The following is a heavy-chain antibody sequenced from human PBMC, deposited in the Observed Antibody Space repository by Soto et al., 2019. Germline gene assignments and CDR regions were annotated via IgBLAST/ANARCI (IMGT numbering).Heavy chain of an antibody. Sequence: PSKTLSLTCAVSGGSISSYYWSWIRQPAGKGLEWIGRIYTSGSTNYNPSLKSRVTMSVDTSKNQFSLKLSSVTAADTAVYYCARVSRLADLNLWGQGTLVTVSS. CDR2: IYTSGST. J-gene: IGHJ5*02. CDR3: ARVSRLADLNL. V-gene: IGHV4-4*07. CDR1: GGSISSYY.